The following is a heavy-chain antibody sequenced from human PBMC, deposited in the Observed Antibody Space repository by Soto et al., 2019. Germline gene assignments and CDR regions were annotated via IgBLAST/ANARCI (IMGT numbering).Heavy chain of an antibody. J-gene: IGHJ6*03. D-gene: IGHD2-2*01. V-gene: IGHV4-39*01. Sequence: QLQLQESGPGLVKPSETLSLTCTVSGGSISSSSYYWGWIRQPPGKGLEWIVSIYYSGSTYYNPSLKSRVTISVDTSKNQFSLKLSCVTAADTAGYYCARHVTVFGSSTDYYIDVWGKGTTVTVSS. CDR1: GGSISSSSYY. CDR3: ARHVTVFGSSTDYYIDV. CDR2: IYYSGST.